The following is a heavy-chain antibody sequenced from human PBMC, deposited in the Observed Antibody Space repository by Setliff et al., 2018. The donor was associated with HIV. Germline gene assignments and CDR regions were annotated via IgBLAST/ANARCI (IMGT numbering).Heavy chain of an antibody. D-gene: IGHD1-26*01. Sequence: PSETLSLTCTVSGGSISDISYYWGWIRQPPGKGLEWIGSLFYSGSTYYNPSLKSRVTISVDTSKNQFSLKLSSVTAADTAVYYCARATPGGTYFPYNFDYWGQGSLVTVSS. J-gene: IGHJ4*02. CDR1: GGSISDISYY. V-gene: IGHV4-39*01. CDR2: LFYSGST. CDR3: ARATPGGTYFPYNFDY.